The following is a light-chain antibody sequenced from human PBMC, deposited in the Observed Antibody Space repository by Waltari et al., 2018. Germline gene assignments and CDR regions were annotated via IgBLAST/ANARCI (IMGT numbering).Light chain of an antibody. CDR2: EVT. V-gene: IGLV2-8*01. Sequence: QSALTQPPSASGSPGQSVTISCTGTSSAVGGYTYVSWNQPYPGKAPKLMIYEVTKRPSGVPDRFSGSKSGNTASLTVSGLLAEDEADYYCASYEGTKSVIFGGGTKLTVL. CDR3: ASYEGTKSVI. J-gene: IGLJ2*01. CDR1: SSAVGGYTY.